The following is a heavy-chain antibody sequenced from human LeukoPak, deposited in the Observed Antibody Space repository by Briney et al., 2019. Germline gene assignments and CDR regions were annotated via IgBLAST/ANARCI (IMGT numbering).Heavy chain of an antibody. CDR1: GFAFSSYE. CDR2: ISSSGTPI. J-gene: IGHJ4*02. V-gene: IGHV3-48*03. D-gene: IGHD2-21*01. CDR3: AREKTACGGDCYDS. Sequence: GGSLRLSCAASGFAFSSYEMNWVRQAPGKGLEWVSYISSSGTPIHYADSVKGRFTISRDNAKNSLFLQMNSLRAEDTAVYYCAREKTACGGDCYDSWGQGTLVTVSS.